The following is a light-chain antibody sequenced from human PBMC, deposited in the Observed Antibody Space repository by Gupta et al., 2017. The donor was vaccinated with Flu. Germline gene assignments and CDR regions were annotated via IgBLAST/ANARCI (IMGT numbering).Light chain of an antibody. CDR2: GAS. CDR1: QSVSSSY. J-gene: IGKJ1*01. V-gene: IGKV3-20*01. Sequence: EIVLTQSPGTLSLSPGERATLSCRASQSVSSSYLAWYQQKPGQAPRLLIYGASSRATGIPDRFSGSGSGTDFTLTISRLEPEDFAGYYCQQDGSSPPWTFGQGTKVEIK. CDR3: QQDGSSPPWT.